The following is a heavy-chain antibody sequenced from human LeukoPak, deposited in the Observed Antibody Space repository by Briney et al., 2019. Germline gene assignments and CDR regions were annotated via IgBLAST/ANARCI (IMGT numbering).Heavy chain of an antibody. J-gene: IGHJ6*03. Sequence: GGFLRLSCAASGFSFDDYAVHWVRQVPGKGLEWVALISWDGAGTYYAHSVKGRFTISRDNTKNSLFLQMNSLRGEDTAFYYCAKDHNFGRTSRPHMDVWGKGTTVIVSS. CDR3: AKDHNFGRTSRPHMDV. D-gene: IGHD3-10*01. CDR2: ISWDGAGT. V-gene: IGHV3-43D*04. CDR1: GFSFDDYA.